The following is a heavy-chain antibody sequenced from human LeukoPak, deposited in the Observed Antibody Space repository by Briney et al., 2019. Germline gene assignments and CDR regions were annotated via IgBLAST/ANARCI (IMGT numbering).Heavy chain of an antibody. CDR2: VYRTGDT. CDR1: GGSISSYY. V-gene: IGHV4-4*07. D-gene: IGHD3-9*01. Sequence: SETLSLTCSVSGGSISSYYWSWIRQPAGKGLEWIGRVYRTGDTNYNPSLKSRLTMSVDTSKNQISLRLRSVTAADTAVYYCARDDFEHSVHYGMDVWGQGTTVTVSS. J-gene: IGHJ6*02. CDR3: ARDDFEHSVHYGMDV.